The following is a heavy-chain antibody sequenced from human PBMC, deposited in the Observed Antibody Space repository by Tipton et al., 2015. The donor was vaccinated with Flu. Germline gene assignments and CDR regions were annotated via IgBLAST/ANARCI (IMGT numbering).Heavy chain of an antibody. CDR1: GFTFDDYA. J-gene: IGHJ6*02. Sequence: AASGFTFDDYAMHWVRQAPGKGLEWVSGISWNSGSIGYADSVKGRFTISRDNAKNSLYLQMNSLRAEDTALYYCAKDLWDCSSTSCPYGMDVWGQGTTVTVSS. D-gene: IGHD2-2*01. CDR2: ISWNSGSI. V-gene: IGHV3-9*01. CDR3: AKDLWDCSSTSCPYGMDV.